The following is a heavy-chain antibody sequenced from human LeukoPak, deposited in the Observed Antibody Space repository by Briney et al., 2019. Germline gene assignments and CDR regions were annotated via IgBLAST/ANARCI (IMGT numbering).Heavy chain of an antibody. CDR3: ARDSLKSTMVRGIYYYYYMDV. V-gene: IGHV3-23*01. Sequence: GGTLRLSCAASGVTFSSYGMSWVRQAPGKGLDCVSAIIGGGGSTYYADSVRGGVTISRDNSKTTLYLQMNSLRDEDTAVYYCARDSLKSTMVRGIYYYYYMDVWGKGTTVTISS. J-gene: IGHJ6*03. D-gene: IGHD3-10*01. CDR2: IIGGGGST. CDR1: GVTFSSYG.